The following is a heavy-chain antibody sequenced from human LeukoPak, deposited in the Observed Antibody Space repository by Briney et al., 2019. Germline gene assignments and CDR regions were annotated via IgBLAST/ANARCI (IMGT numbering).Heavy chain of an antibody. CDR3: ASPPEDGYSSPPDAFDI. D-gene: IGHD6-19*01. V-gene: IGHV3-23*01. J-gene: IGHJ3*02. Sequence: GGSLRLSCAASGFTFSSYAMSWVRQAPGKGLEWVSAISGSGGSTYYADSVKGRFTISRDNSKNTLYLQMNSLRAEDTAVYYCASPPEDGYSSPPDAFDIWGQGTMVTVSS. CDR2: ISGSGGST. CDR1: GFTFSSYA.